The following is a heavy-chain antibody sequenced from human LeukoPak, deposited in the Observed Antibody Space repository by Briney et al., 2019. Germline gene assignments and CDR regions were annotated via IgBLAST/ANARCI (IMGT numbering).Heavy chain of an antibody. Sequence: PSETLSLTCAVYGGSFSGYYLSWIRQPPGKGLEWIGEINHSGSTNYNPALKSRVTISVDTSKNQFSLKLSSVTAADTAVYYCARGPAYGSGSDYRYWGQGTLVTVSS. CDR2: INHSGST. V-gene: IGHV4-34*01. D-gene: IGHD3-10*01. J-gene: IGHJ4*02. CDR3: ARGPAYGSGSDYRY. CDR1: GGSFSGYY.